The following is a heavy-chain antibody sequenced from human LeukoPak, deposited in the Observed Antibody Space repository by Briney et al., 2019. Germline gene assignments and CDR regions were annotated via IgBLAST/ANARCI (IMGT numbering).Heavy chain of an antibody. CDR3: ARVRGWAGELSEDDY. Sequence: PGGSLRLSCAASGFTFSSYEMNWVRQAPGKGLEWVSYISSSGSTIYYADSVKGRFTISRDNAKNSLYLQMNSLRAEDTAVYYCARVRGWAGELSEDDYWGQGTLVTVSS. J-gene: IGHJ4*02. CDR1: GFTFSSYE. CDR2: ISSSGSTI. D-gene: IGHD3-10*01. V-gene: IGHV3-48*03.